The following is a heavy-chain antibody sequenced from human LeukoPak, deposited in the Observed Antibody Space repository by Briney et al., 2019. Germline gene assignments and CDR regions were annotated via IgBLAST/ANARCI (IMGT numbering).Heavy chain of an antibody. V-gene: IGHV3-23*01. J-gene: IGHJ5*02. Sequence: GGSLRLPCAASGFTFSTYAMNWVRQAPGKGLEWVSAISGSGGSTYYADSVKGRFTISRDNSKNTLYLQMNSLRAEDTAVYYCARTIAVARWFDPWGQGTLVTVSS. D-gene: IGHD6-19*01. CDR2: ISGSGGST. CDR1: GFTFSTYA. CDR3: ARTIAVARWFDP.